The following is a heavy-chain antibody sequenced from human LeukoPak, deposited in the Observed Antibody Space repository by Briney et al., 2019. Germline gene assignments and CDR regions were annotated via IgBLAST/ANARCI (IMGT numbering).Heavy chain of an antibody. V-gene: IGHV4-59*08. Sequence: SETLSLTCTVSGGSISSYYWSWIRQPPGKGLEWIGYIYYSGSTNYNPSLKSRVTISVDTSKNQFSLKLSSVTAADTAVYYCARQYCGGDCYGDGFDYWGQGTLVTVSS. CDR2: IYYSGST. CDR3: ARQYCGGDCYGDGFDY. CDR1: GGSISSYY. D-gene: IGHD2-21*01. J-gene: IGHJ4*02.